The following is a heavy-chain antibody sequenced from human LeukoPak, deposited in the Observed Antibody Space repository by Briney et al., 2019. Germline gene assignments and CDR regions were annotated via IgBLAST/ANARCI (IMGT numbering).Heavy chain of an antibody. CDR3: ARSASGGWIDY. J-gene: IGHJ4*02. CDR2: TYYRSKWYN. V-gene: IGHV6-1*01. CDR1: ADSVSSNSAA. Sequence: SHTLSLTTAISADSVSSNSAACNWTTHSPSRALEWLGRTYYRSKWYNGYAVFVKSRLSVNPVTSKNQFSLQLNSVTPEDTAVYYCARSASGGWIDYWGQGTLVTVSS. D-gene: IGHD6-19*01.